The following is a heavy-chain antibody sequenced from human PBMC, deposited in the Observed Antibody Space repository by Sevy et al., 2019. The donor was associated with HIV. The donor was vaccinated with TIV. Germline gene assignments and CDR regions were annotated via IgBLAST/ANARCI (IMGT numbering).Heavy chain of an antibody. J-gene: IGHJ4*02. CDR2: IKQDGSEK. Sequence: GGSLRLSCAASGFTFSSYWMSWVRQAPGKGLEWVANIKQDGSEKYYVDSVKGRFTISRDNAKNSLYLQMNSLRAEDTAVYYRARDRGSGNFDYWGQGTLVTVSS. V-gene: IGHV3-7*03. CDR1: GFTFSSYW. CDR3: ARDRGSGNFDY.